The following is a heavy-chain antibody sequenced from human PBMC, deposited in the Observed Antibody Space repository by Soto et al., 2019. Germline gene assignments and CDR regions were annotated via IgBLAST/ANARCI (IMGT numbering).Heavy chain of an antibody. CDR1: GYTFTTYD. CDR2: MDPNSGST. J-gene: IGHJ5*02. D-gene: IGHD1-26*01. Sequence: ASVKVSCKASGYTFTTYDINWVRQAPGQGLEWLGWMDPNSGSTGYAQNFQGRITMTRDTSTSTVYMELSSLRPEDTAVYYCARGEGGRNYYSNCLDLWGQGTLVTVSS. CDR3: ARGEGGRNYYSNCLDL. V-gene: IGHV1-8*01.